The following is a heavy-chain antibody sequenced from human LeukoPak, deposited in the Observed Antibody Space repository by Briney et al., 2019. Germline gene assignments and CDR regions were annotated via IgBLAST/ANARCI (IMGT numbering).Heavy chain of an antibody. CDR3: TKDMGNNWVFDY. D-gene: IGHD1-20*01. V-gene: IGHV3-74*01. CDR2: INSDESTT. J-gene: IGHJ4*02. Sequence: PGGSLRLSCAASGFTFSRYWMHWVRQAPGEGLVWVSRINSDESTTTYADSVKGRFTISRDNAKNTLYPQMNSLRAEDTAVYYCTKDMGNNWVFDYWGQGTLVTVSS. CDR1: GFTFSRYW.